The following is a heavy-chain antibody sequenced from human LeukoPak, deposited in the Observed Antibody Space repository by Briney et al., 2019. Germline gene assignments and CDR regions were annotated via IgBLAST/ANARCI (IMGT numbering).Heavy chain of an antibody. CDR2: IYYRGTT. V-gene: IGHV4-59*01. Sequence: PSETLSLTCAVSGGSINSFYWSWIRQPPGQELEWIGYIYYRGTTNYNPSLKSRVTISVDTSKNQFSLRLNSVTAADTAVYFCARKGAAGTGFDYWGQGTQVTVSS. J-gene: IGHJ4*02. CDR1: GGSINSFY. D-gene: IGHD1-1*01. CDR3: ARKGAAGTGFDY.